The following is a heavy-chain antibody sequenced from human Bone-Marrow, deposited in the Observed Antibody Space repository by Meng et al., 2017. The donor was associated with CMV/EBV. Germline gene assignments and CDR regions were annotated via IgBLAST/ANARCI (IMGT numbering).Heavy chain of an antibody. Sequence: KGLGGTFSSYAISWGRQAPGQGLEWMGGIIPIFGTANYAQKFQGRVTITADESTSTAYMELSSLRSEDTAVYYCARSYNLFSEYFQHWGQGTLVTVSS. V-gene: IGHV1-69*01. J-gene: IGHJ1*01. CDR1: GGTFSSYA. CDR2: IIPIFGTA. CDR3: ARSYNLFSEYFQH. D-gene: IGHD1-20*01.